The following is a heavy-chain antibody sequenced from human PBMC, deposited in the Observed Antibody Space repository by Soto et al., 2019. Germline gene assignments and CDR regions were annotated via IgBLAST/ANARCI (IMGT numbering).Heavy chain of an antibody. CDR1: GGSISSYY. CDR3: ATPPVPGIAVAGKGLTFDY. V-gene: IGHV4-59*01. Sequence: SETLSPTCTVSGGSISSYYRSWIRPPPGKGLEWIGYIYYSGRTNYKHSLKRRVTISVDTSKNQFSLKLSSVTGAYTAVYYCATPPVPGIAVAGKGLTFDYWGQGTVVTVSS. J-gene: IGHJ4*02. D-gene: IGHD6-19*01. CDR2: IYYSGRT.